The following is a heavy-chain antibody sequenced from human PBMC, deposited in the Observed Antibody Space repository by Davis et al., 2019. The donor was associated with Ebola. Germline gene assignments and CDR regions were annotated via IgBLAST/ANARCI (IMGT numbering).Heavy chain of an antibody. V-gene: IGHV3-33*01. CDR1: GFTFSSYG. Sequence: GESLKISCAASGFTFSSYGMHWVRQAPGKGLEWVAVIWYDGSNKYYADSVKGRFTISRDNSKNTLYLQMNSLRDEDTAVYYCAREKVTHPYYYYYYMDVWGKGTTVTVSS. D-gene: IGHD2-21*02. CDR2: IWYDGSNK. CDR3: AREKVTHPYYYYYYMDV. J-gene: IGHJ6*03.